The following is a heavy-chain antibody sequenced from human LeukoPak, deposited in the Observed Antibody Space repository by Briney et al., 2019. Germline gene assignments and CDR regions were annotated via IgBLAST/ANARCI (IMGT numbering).Heavy chain of an antibody. CDR3: ARGEDWFLFDY. CDR1: GGSISSYY. J-gene: IGHJ4*02. V-gene: IGHV4-59*01. D-gene: IGHD3-9*01. CDR2: IYYSGST. Sequence: QVQLQESGPGLVKPSETLSPTCTVSGGSISSYYWSWFRQPPGKGLEWIGYIYYSGSTNYNPSLKSRVAISVDTSKNQFSLKLSSVTAADTAVYYCARGEDWFLFDYWGQGTLVTVSS.